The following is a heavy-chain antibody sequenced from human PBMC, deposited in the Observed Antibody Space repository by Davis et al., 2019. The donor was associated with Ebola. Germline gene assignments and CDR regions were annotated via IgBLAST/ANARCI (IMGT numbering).Heavy chain of an antibody. V-gene: IGHV1-2*04. CDR1: GGTFSSYA. Sequence: ASSVTVSCKASGGTFSSYAISWVRQATGQGLEWTGLINPSGGSTSYTQKFQGWVTMTRDTSISTAYMELSRLRSDDTAVYYCARVRRYGMDVWGQGTTVTVSS. CDR2: INPSGGST. J-gene: IGHJ6*02. CDR3: ARVRRYGMDV.